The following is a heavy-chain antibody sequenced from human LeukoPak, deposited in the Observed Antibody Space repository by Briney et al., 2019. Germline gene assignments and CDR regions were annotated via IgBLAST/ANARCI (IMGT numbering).Heavy chain of an antibody. J-gene: IGHJ4*02. CDR1: GFTFDDYG. Sequence: PGGSLRLSCAASGFTFDDYGMSWVRQGPGKGLEWVSGINWNGDNTGYADSVKGRFTIFRDNAKNSLYLEMDSLRVEDTAVYYCARVPHYGDYPDYWGQGTLVTVSS. D-gene: IGHD4-17*01. CDR3: ARVPHYGDYPDY. CDR2: INWNGDNT. V-gene: IGHV3-20*04.